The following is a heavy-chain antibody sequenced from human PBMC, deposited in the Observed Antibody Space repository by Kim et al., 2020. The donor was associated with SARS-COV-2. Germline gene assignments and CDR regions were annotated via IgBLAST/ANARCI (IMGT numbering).Heavy chain of an antibody. Sequence: SETLSLTCTVSGGSISRYYWSWIRQPPGKGLEWIGYIYYSGSTNYNPSLKSQVTISVDTSKNQFSLKLSSVTAADTAVYYCARANMVRGVTTYYYGMDV. D-gene: IGHD3-10*01. CDR3: ARANMVRGVTTYYYGMDV. V-gene: IGHV4-59*13. CDR2: IYYSGST. J-gene: IGHJ6*01. CDR1: GGSISRYY.